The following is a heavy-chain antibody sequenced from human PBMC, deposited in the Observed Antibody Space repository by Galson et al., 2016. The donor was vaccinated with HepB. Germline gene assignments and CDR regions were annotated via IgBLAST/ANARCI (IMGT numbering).Heavy chain of an antibody. CDR2: MTARGRDI. D-gene: IGHD5-24*01. CDR3: AKDRDRGWRYWYFDI. CDR1: GFRFSIYA. J-gene: IGHJ2*01. Sequence: SLRLSCAASGFRFSIYAMAWVRQTPEKGLEWVSSMTARGRDIYYLDSVKGRFTISRDDSRNTLYLHMNNLRAEDTAVYYCAKDRDRGWRYWYFDIWGRGTLVTVSS. V-gene: IGHV3-23*01.